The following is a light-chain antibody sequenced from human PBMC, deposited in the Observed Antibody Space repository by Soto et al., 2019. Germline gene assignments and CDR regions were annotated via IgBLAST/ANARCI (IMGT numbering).Light chain of an antibody. V-gene: IGKV1-5*01. J-gene: IGKJ1*01. CDR2: VAS. Sequence: DIQMTQSPSTLSASVGDRVTITCRASQSINSWLAWYQQKPGKAPKLLISVASSLEGGVPSRFSGSGSGTEFTLSINSLQPDDSATYYCQQYHTYWWTFGQGTKVDIK. CDR3: QQYHTYWWT. CDR1: QSINSW.